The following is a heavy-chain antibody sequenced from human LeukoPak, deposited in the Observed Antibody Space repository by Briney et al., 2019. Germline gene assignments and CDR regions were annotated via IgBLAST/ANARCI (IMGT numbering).Heavy chain of an antibody. V-gene: IGHV1-2*02. D-gene: IGHD1-1*01. CDR1: GYTFTGYY. CDR2: INPKSGGT. J-gene: IGHJ5*02. CDR3: ARHMTTANNWFDP. Sequence: ASVKVSFKASGYTFTGYYMHWVRQAPGQGLEWMGWINPKSGGTNYEQKFQGRVIMTRDTSISTAYMELSRLTSDDPAVYYCARHMTTANNWFDPWGQGTLVTVSS.